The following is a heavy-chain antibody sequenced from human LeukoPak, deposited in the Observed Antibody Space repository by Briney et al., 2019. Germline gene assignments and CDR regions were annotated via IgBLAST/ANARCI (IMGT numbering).Heavy chain of an antibody. CDR1: GFAFSNYA. CDR3: ARHEGYFQH. J-gene: IGHJ1*01. V-gene: IGHV3-23*01. CDR2: ISGSGGDT. Sequence: GGSLRLSCAASGFAFSNYAMSWVRQAPGKGLEWVSSISGSGGDTYYSDSVKGRFTISRDNAKNSLYLQMNSLRAEDTAVYYCARHEGYFQHWGQGTLVTVPS.